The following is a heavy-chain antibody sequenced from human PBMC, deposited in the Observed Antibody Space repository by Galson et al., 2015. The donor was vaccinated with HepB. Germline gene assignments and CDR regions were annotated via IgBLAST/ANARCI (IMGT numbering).Heavy chain of an antibody. D-gene: IGHD5-18*01. Sequence: SVKVSCKASGYTFTSYGISWVRQAPGQGLEWMGWISAYNGNTNYAQKLQGRVTMTTDTSTSTAYMEPRSLRSDDTAVYYCARDRIQLWFGGYYGMDVWGQGTTVTVSS. CDR1: GYTFTSYG. J-gene: IGHJ6*02. V-gene: IGHV1-18*01. CDR2: ISAYNGNT. CDR3: ARDRIQLWFGGYYGMDV.